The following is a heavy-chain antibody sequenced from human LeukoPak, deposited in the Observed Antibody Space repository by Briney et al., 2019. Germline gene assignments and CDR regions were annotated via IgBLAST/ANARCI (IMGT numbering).Heavy chain of an antibody. CDR2: IYHSGST. Sequence: SETLSLTCTVSGYSISSGYYWGWIRQPPGKGLEWIGSIYHSGSTSYNPSLKSRVTISVDTSKNQFSLKLSSVTAADTAVYYCARTTEAHSWRTRYYDYYMDVWGKGTTVTVSS. CDR3: ARTTEAHSWRTRYYDYYMDV. V-gene: IGHV4-38-2*02. D-gene: IGHD6-13*01. CDR1: GYSISSGYY. J-gene: IGHJ6*03.